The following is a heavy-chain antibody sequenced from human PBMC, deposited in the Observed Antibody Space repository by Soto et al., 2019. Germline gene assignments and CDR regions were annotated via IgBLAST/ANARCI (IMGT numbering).Heavy chain of an antibody. J-gene: IGHJ3*02. D-gene: IGHD6-25*01. CDR2: IWYDGSNK. CDR1: GFTFNTYG. V-gene: IGHV3-33*08. CDR3: AREMSGTDAFDI. Sequence: GGSLRLSCTTSGFTFNTYGMHWVRQAPGKGLERVAIIWYDGSNKYYADSVKGRFTISRDNSRNTLYLQMNSLRAEDTAVYYCAREMSGTDAFDIWGQGTMVTVSS.